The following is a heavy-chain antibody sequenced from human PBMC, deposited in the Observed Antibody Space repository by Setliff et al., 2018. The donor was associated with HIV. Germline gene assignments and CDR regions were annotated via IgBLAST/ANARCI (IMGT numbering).Heavy chain of an antibody. J-gene: IGHJ3*01. V-gene: IGHV4-39*01. Sequence: SETLSLTCSVSGGSISSDSYYWGWIRQPPGKGLEWIGSINHGGHTYYSPSLNTRVTVSIDTSKNQFSLRLTSVTAADTGVYYCARLFQWMSYGCDVWGHGTMVTV. CDR3: ARLFQWMSYGCDV. CDR2: INHGGHT. D-gene: IGHD2-2*03. CDR1: GGSISSDSYY.